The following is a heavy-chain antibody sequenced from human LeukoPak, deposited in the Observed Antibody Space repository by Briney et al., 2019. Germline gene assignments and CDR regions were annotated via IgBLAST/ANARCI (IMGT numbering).Heavy chain of an antibody. Sequence: SETLSLTCTVSGGSISSYYWSWIRQPPGRGLEWIGYIYYSGSTNYNPSPKSRVTISVDTSKNQFSLKLSSVTAADTAVYYCARGSSWYYFDYWGQGTLVTVSS. V-gene: IGHV4-59*01. CDR1: GGSISSYY. D-gene: IGHD6-13*01. J-gene: IGHJ4*02. CDR2: IYYSGST. CDR3: ARGSSWYYFDY.